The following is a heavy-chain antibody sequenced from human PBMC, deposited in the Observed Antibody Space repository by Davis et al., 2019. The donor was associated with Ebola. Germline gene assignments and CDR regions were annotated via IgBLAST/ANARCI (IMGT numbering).Heavy chain of an antibody. CDR3: ARDAVAGYWYFDL. V-gene: IGHV1-46*01. J-gene: IGHJ2*01. Sequence: ASVKVSCKASGYTFTSYYMHWVRQAPGQGLEWMGIINPSGGSTSYAQKFQGRVTMTRDTSTSTVYMELSSLRSEDTAVYYWARDAVAGYWYFDLGPWHPGHCLL. CDR1: GYTFTSYY. D-gene: IGHD6-19*01. CDR2: INPSGGST.